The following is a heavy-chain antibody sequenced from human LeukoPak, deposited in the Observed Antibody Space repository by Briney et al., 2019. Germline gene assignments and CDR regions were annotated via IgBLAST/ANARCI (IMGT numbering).Heavy chain of an antibody. CDR2: ISSSYAI. J-gene: IGHJ3*02. CDR1: GFXFTAFT. Sequence: GGSLRLSCGASGFXFTAFTINWVRQAPGKGLEWVSSISSSYAIYFADSVEGRFTISRDNAKNSVYLHMNSLRAEDTAVYYCARDRHFVAFDIWGQGTMVTVSS. V-gene: IGHV3-69-1*01. CDR3: ARDRHFVAFDI.